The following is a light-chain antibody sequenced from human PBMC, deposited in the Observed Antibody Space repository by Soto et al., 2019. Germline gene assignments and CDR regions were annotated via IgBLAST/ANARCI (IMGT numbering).Light chain of an antibody. J-gene: IGKJ4*01. CDR3: QQYNNWPPLT. Sequence: EIVMTQSPATLSVSPGERVTLSCRASQSAISNLAWYQQMPGQAPRLLIHGASTRATGIPARFSGSGSGTEFTLTISSLQSEDFAVYYCQQYNNWPPLTFGGGTKVDIK. V-gene: IGKV3-15*01. CDR2: GAS. CDR1: QSAISN.